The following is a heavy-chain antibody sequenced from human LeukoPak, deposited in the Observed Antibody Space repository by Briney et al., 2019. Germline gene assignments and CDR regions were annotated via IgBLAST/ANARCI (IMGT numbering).Heavy chain of an antibody. CDR3: ARAPSEIGGYYPEYFRH. CDR1: GFTFITYW. D-gene: IGHD3-22*01. V-gene: IGHV3-74*01. J-gene: IGHJ1*01. CDR2: IKSDGST. Sequence: GGSLRLSCAASGFTFITYWMHWVRQAPGKGLVWVSRIKSDGSTNYADSVKGRFTISRDNAKNTVSLQMNSLRPEDTGVYYCARAPSEIGGYYPEYFRHWGQGTLVTVSS.